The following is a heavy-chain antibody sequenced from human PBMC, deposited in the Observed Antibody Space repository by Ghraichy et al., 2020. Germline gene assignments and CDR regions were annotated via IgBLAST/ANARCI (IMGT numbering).Heavy chain of an antibody. CDR3: ARDSGFWSPKDYFDH. CDR1: GGSISNYY. CDR2: IYHSGST. V-gene: IGHV4-59*01. J-gene: IGHJ4*02. Sequence: SETLSLTCTVSGGSISNYYWGWTRQPPGKGLEWIGNIYHSGSTNYNPSLMSRVTISVDTSKNQFSLKLSSVTAADTAVYYCARDSGFWSPKDYFDHWGQGILVTVSS. D-gene: IGHD3-3*01.